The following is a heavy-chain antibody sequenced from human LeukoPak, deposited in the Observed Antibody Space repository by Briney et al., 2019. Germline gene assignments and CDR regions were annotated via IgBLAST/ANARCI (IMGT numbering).Heavy chain of an antibody. CDR1: KFIFSDYG. J-gene: IGHJ4*02. Sequence: GGSLRLSCAASKFIFSDYGMHWVRQAPGKGLEWVAVISYDGSNKYYADSVKGRFTISRDNSKNTLYLQMNSLRAEDTAVYYCAREAVYDSSGYCYFDYWGQGTLVTVSS. D-gene: IGHD3-22*01. CDR3: AREAVYDSSGYCYFDY. CDR2: ISYDGSNK. V-gene: IGHV3-30*19.